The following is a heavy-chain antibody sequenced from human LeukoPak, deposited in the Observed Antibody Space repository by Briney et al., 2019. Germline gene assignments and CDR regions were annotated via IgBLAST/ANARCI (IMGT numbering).Heavy chain of an antibody. J-gene: IGHJ5*02. V-gene: IGHV5-51*01. Sequence: GESLKISCKGSGYMFTSHWIGWVRQMPGKGLEWMGIIYPGDSETIYSPSFQGQVTISADKSISTAYLQWSSLKASDSATYYCVRRGLIAAAGTDWFDPWGQGTLVTVSS. CDR1: GYMFTSHW. D-gene: IGHD6-13*01. CDR3: VRRGLIAAAGTDWFDP. CDR2: IYPGDSET.